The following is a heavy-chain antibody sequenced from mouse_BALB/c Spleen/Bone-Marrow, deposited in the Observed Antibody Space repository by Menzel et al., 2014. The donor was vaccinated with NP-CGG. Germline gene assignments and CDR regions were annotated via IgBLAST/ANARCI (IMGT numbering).Heavy chain of an antibody. CDR2: ISSGGSYT. Sequence: EVKLVESGGGLVKPGGSLKLSRAASGFTFSNYAMSWVRQTPEKRLEWVATISSGGSYTYCPDSVKGRITISRDNAKNTLYLQMSSLRSEDTAMYYCARNDGYFDWGQGTLVTVSA. V-gene: IGHV5-9-3*01. CDR3: ARNDGYFD. CDR1: GFTFSNYA. J-gene: IGHJ3*01. D-gene: IGHD2-3*01.